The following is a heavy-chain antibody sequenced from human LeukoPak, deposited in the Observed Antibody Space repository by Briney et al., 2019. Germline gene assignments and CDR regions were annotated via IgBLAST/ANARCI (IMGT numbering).Heavy chain of an antibody. D-gene: IGHD2-2*03. CDR2: INPNSGGT. V-gene: IGHV1-2*02. J-gene: IGHJ4*02. Sequence: ASVKVSCKASGYAFTGYYMHWVRQAPGQGPEWMGWINPNSGGTNYAQKFQGRVTMTRDTSISTAYMELSSLRSEDTAVYYCARVGDCSSTSCYQVDDYWGQGTLVTVSS. CDR3: ARVGDCSSTSCYQVDDY. CDR1: GYAFTGYY.